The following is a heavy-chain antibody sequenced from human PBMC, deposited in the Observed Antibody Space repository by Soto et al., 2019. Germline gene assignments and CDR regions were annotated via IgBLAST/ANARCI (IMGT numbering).Heavy chain of an antibody. CDR1: GFTFNNYA. V-gene: IGHV3-23*01. CDR3: AKEVHYYYYSSGPRDY. D-gene: IGHD3-22*01. J-gene: IGHJ4*02. Sequence: GGSLRLSCAASGFTFNNYAMSWVRQAPGKGLEWVSVIIGSGGSTYYADSVKGRFTISRDNSKNTLYLQMNSLRAEDTAVYYCAKEVHYYYYSSGPRDYWGQGTLVTVSS. CDR2: IIGSGGST.